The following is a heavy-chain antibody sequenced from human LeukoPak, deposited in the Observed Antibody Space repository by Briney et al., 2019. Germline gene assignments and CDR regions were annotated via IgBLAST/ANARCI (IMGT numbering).Heavy chain of an antibody. D-gene: IGHD5-18*01. CDR1: ACSFTSYA. J-gene: IGHJ4*02. CDR2: IIPICGTA. Sequence: AVKVSCKASACSFTSYAYGWVRLAHGQGREWMGGIIPICGTANYAQKFQGRVTITADESTSTAYMELSSLRSEDTAVYYRARGASYGGDYWGQGALVTVSS. CDR3: ARGASYGGDY. V-gene: IGHV1-69*13.